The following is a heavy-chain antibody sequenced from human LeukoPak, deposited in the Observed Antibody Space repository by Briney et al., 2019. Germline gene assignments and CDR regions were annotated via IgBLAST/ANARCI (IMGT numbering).Heavy chain of an antibody. CDR3: ARETKYDSRGYTFDY. D-gene: IGHD3-22*01. J-gene: IGHJ4*02. V-gene: IGHV1-2*02. Sequence: ASVKVPCKASGYTFTGYYMHWVRQAPGQGLEWMGWINPNSGGTNYAQKFQGRVTMTSDTSVSTAYMDLSSLGSDVAAVYYCARETKYDSRGYTFDYWGQGTLVTVSS. CDR2: INPNSGGT. CDR1: GYTFTGYY.